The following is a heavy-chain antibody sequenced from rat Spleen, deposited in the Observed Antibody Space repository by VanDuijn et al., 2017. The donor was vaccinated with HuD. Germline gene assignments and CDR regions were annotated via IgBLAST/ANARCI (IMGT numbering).Heavy chain of an antibody. CDR3: AREPENSGYLDY. D-gene: IGHD4-3*01. CDR2: MWSGGST. V-gene: IGHV2-45*01. CDR1: GFSLTSYN. J-gene: IGHJ2*01. Sequence: QVQLMESGPGLVQPSETLSLTCTVSGFSLTSYNVHWVRQPPGKGLEWMGVMWSGGSTDYNSALKSRLSISRDTSKNQVFLKMNSLQSEDTTTYYCAREPENSGYLDYWGQGVMVTVSS.